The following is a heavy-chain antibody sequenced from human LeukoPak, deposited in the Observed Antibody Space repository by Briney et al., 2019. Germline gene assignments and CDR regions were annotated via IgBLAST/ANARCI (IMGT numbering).Heavy chain of an antibody. CDR3: ARVSNTQGIDY. D-gene: IGHD2-8*01. CDR1: GYTFTSYY. Sequence: GASVKVSCKASGYTFTSYYMHWVRQAPGQGLEWMGIINPSGGSTSYAQKFQGRVTMTRDTSTGTVYMELSSLRSEDTAVYYCARVSNTQGIDYWGQGTLVTVSS. CDR2: INPSGGST. V-gene: IGHV1-46*01. J-gene: IGHJ4*02.